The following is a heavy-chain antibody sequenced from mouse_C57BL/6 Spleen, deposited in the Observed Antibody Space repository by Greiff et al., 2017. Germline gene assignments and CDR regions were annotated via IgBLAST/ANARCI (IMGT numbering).Heavy chain of an antibody. CDR3: ASSYASNPPSYAMDY. V-gene: IGHV1-52*01. CDR2: IDPSDSDT. Sequence: QVQLQQPGAELVRPGSSVKLSCKASGYTFTSYWMHWVKQRPIQGLEWIGNIDPSDSDTNYNQKFKGKATLTVDKSSSTAYMQLSSLTSEDSAVYYCASSYASNPPSYAMDYWGQGTSVTVSS. D-gene: IGHD2-5*01. J-gene: IGHJ4*01. CDR1: GYTFTSYW.